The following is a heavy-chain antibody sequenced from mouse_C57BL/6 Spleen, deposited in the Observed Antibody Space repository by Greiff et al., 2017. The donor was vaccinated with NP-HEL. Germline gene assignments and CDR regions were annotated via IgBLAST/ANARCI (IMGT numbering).Heavy chain of an antibody. CDR1: GYTFTDYN. Sequence: EVQLQQSGPELVKPGASVKIPCKASGYTFTDYNMDWVKQSNGKSLEWIGDINPNNGGTIYNQKFKGKATLTVDKSSSTAYMELRSLTSEDTAVYYCARGTFYAMDYWGQGTSVTVSS. CDR2: INPNNGGT. CDR3: ARGTFYAMDY. V-gene: IGHV1-18*01. J-gene: IGHJ4*01.